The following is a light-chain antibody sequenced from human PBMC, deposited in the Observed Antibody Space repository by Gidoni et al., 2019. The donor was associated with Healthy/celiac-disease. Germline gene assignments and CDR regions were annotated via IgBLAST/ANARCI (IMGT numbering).Light chain of an antibody. CDR1: QRISSW. J-gene: IGKJ2*01. CDR2: DAS. Sequence: DIQMTQSPSTLSASVGDRVTITCRSSQRISSWLAWYQQKPGKAPKLLIYDASSLESGVPSRFSGSGSGTEFTLTISSLQPDDFATYYCQQYNSYLYTFXXXTKLEIK. CDR3: QQYNSYLYT. V-gene: IGKV1-5*01.